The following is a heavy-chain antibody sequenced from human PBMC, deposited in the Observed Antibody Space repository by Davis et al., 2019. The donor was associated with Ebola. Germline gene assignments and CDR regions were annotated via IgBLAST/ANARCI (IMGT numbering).Heavy chain of an antibody. D-gene: IGHD2-15*01. Sequence: SVKVSCKASGGTFSSYAISWVRQAPGQGLEWMGGIIPIFGTANYAQKFQGRVTITADKSTSTAYMELSSLRSEDTAVYYCARDLGYCSGGSCYSSWFDPWGQGTLVTVSS. CDR1: GGTFSSYA. J-gene: IGHJ5*02. V-gene: IGHV1-69*06. CDR3: ARDLGYCSGGSCYSSWFDP. CDR2: IIPIFGTA.